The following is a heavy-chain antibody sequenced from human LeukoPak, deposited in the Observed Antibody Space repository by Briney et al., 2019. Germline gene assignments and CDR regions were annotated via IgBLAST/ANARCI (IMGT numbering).Heavy chain of an antibody. V-gene: IGHV4-30-4*01. J-gene: IGHJ5*02. CDR3: ASSLYYDFWSGYYSSRVIWFDP. D-gene: IGHD3-3*01. CDR1: GGSISSGDYY. CDR2: IYYSGST. Sequence: SETLSLTCTVSGGSISSGDYYWSWIRQPPGKGLEWIGYIYYSGSTYYNPSLKSRVTISVDTSKNQFSLKLSSVTAADTAVYYCASSLYYDFWSGYYSSRVIWFDPWGQGTLVTVSS.